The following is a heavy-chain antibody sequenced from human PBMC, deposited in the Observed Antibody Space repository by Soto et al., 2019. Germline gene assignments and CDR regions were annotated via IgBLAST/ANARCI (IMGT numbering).Heavy chain of an antibody. Sequence: PGGSLRLSCAASGFTFSSYAMSWVRQAPGKGLEWVSAISGSGGSTYYADSGKGRFTISRDNSKNTLYLQMNSLRAEDTAVYYCAKDPRIAVAGTYGYWGQGTLVTVSS. D-gene: IGHD6-19*01. V-gene: IGHV3-23*01. CDR3: AKDPRIAVAGTYGY. CDR2: ISGSGGST. J-gene: IGHJ4*02. CDR1: GFTFSSYA.